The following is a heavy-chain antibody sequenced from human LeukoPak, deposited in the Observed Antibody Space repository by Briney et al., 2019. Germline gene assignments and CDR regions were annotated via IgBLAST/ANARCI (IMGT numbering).Heavy chain of an antibody. Sequence: GASVKVSCKASGYIFKNYNMHWVRQAPGQGLEWMGIINPSGGSASYTGIPSGESTIYAQKFQGRLTLTGDASTSTAYMELSSLSSEDTAVYYCARVGYCSSTSCYTRGFTFDIWGQGTLVTISS. CDR3: ARVGYCSSTSCYTRGFTFDI. CDR2: INPSGGSASYTGIPSGEST. CDR1: GYIFKNYN. D-gene: IGHD2-2*02. V-gene: IGHV1-46*02. J-gene: IGHJ3*02.